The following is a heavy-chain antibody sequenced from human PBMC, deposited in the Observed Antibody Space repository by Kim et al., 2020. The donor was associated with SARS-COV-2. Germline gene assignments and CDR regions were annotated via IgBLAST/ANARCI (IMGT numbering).Heavy chain of an antibody. V-gene: IGHV3-7*01. CDR2: IKQDDRAK. J-gene: IGHJ4*02. CDR1: GFTFGRDW. D-gene: IGHD6-19*01. Sequence: GGSLRISCAASGFTFGRDWMNWVRQAPGKGLEWGASIKQDDRAKYYVDSVKGRFTISRDNAKNSLYLQMNSLRTEDTAVYYCARNSGWAFDYWGQGTLVTVSS. CDR3: ARNSGWAFDY.